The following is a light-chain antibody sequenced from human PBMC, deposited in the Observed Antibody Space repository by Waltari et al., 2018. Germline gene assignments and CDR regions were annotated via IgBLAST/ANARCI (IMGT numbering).Light chain of an antibody. V-gene: IGKV2-28*01. J-gene: IGKJ1*01. CDR1: QSLLHRHGNNY. CDR3: MQSLQTLWT. CDR2: LGS. Sequence: DIVVPQSPLSLPVTPGEPASISCRSSQSLLHRHGNNYLDWYLQKPGQSPQLLIYLGSNRASGVPDRFSGRGSGTDFTLRISRVEAEDVGVYYCMQSLQTLWTFGQGTKVEI.